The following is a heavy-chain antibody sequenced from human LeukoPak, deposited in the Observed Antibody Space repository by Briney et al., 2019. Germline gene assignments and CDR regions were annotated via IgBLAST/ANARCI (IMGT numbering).Heavy chain of an antibody. CDR2: IYSDGST. CDR3: ASRARPGYYYDMDV. CDR1: GFTVSSIY. Sequence: GGSLRFSCAASGFTVSSIYMSWVRQAPGKGLEWVSVIYSDGSTYYADSVKGRFTISRRNSENTLYLQMNSLRAEDTAVYYCASRARPGYYYDMDVWGQGTTVTVSS. V-gene: IGHV3-53*04. J-gene: IGHJ6*02. D-gene: IGHD6-6*01.